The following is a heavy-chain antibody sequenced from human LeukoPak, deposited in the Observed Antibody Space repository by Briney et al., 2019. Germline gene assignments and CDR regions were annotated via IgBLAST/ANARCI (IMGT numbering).Heavy chain of an antibody. J-gene: IGHJ5*02. CDR2: IYYSGST. V-gene: IGHV4-39*01. CDR1: GGSISSSSYY. Sequence: PSETLSLTCTVSGGSISSSSYYWGWIRQPPGKGLEWIGSIYYSGSTYYNPSLKSRVTISVDKSKNQFSLKLSSVTAADTAVYYCASYLGQWLGNYWFDPWGQGTLVTVSS. D-gene: IGHD6-19*01. CDR3: ASYLGQWLGNYWFDP.